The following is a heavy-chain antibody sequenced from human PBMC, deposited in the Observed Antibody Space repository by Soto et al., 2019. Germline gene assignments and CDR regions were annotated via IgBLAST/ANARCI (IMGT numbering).Heavy chain of an antibody. CDR3: ASSYGSGYRAFDY. V-gene: IGHV1-69*02. CDR1: GDTFNFYS. D-gene: IGHD3-10*01. Sequence: QVQLVQSGAEVKRPGSSVKVSCKASGDTFNFYSINWVRQAPGLGLEWMGRVNPVVSMSNYAQKFQGRVTMPADKSTSTAYREPSSLTSEDTAIYYCASSYGSGYRAFDYWGQGALVTVSS. J-gene: IGHJ4*02. CDR2: VNPVVSMS.